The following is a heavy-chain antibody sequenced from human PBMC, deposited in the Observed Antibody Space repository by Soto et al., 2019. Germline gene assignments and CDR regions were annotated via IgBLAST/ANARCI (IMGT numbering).Heavy chain of an antibody. V-gene: IGHV1-69*01. CDR2: ILPIFGTT. D-gene: IGHD7-27*01. CDR1: GGTFNVYT. J-gene: IGHJ6*02. Sequence: QVQLVQSGAEVKKPGSSVKVSCKASGGTFNVYTINWVRQAPGQGLEWMGGILPIFGTTNYAQRFQDRLKTTADAYTSTAYMELSSMSFEDTAVYYCARDATGDSYYYYYGMDVWGQGTTVTVTS. CDR3: ARDATGDSYYYYYGMDV.